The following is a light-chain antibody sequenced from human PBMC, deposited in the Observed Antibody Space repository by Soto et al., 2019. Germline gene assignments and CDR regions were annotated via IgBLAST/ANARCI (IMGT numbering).Light chain of an antibody. CDR3: AAWDDRLSDLL. J-gene: IGLJ2*01. CDR2: SNY. Sequence: QSVLTQPPSASGTPGQRVTISCSGSNANIGSNPVHWYQQFPGTAPKVLIYSNYQRPSGVPDRFSGSKSGTSASLAISGLQSEDEADYYCAAWDDRLSDLLXGGGTRSPS. V-gene: IGLV1-44*01. CDR1: NANIGSNP.